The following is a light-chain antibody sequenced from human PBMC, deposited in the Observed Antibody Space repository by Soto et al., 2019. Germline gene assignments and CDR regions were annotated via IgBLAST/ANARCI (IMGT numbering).Light chain of an antibody. CDR1: SSDIGHYDY. V-gene: IGLV2-14*03. CDR3: CYLTTFHTYV. Sequence: QSALTQPASVSGSPGQSITISCTGTSSDIGHYDYVCWYQQHPGKAPKLMIYHVTYRPSGVSNRYSGSKSGNSASLTISGHQADDEADYYHCYLTTFHTYVFGSGTKLTVL. CDR2: HVT. J-gene: IGLJ1*01.